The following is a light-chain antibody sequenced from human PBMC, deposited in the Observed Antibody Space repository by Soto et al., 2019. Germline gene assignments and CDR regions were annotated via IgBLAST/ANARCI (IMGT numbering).Light chain of an antibody. CDR2: DAS. Sequence: EIVMTQSPATLSVSPGERATLSCRASQSLSSSLAWYQQKPGQAPRLLIYDASTRATDIPARFSGSGSGTEFTLTISSLQAEDSAVYYCLQYFRWRTFGQGTKVDIK. CDR3: LQYFRWRT. J-gene: IGKJ1*01. CDR1: QSLSSS. V-gene: IGKV3-15*01.